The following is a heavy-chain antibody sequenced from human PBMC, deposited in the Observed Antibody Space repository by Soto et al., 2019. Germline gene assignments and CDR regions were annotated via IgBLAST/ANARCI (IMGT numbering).Heavy chain of an antibody. J-gene: IGHJ3*02. CDR3: ATKAAVSIAAAGPEYDAFDI. Sequence: ASVTVSCKASGGTFSSYAISWVRQAPGQGLEWMGGIIPIFGTANYAQKFQGRVTITADESTSTAYMELSSLRSEDTAVYYCATKAAVSIAAAGPEYDAFDIWGQGTMVTVSS. V-gene: IGHV1-69*13. D-gene: IGHD6-13*01. CDR2: IIPIFGTA. CDR1: GGTFSSYA.